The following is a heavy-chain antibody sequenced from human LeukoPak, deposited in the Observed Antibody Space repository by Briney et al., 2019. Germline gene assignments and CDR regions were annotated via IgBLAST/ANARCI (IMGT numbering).Heavy chain of an antibody. V-gene: IGHV1-2*06. D-gene: IGHD3-10*01. CDR1: GYTFTGYY. J-gene: IGHJ4*02. CDR2: INTNSGDS. CDR3: VTYYYGSGSYYGGDYFDY. Sequence: ASVKVSCKGSGYTFTGYYLYWVRQAPGQGIEWMGRINTNSGDSNYAQKFQGRVTITRDTTISTAYMELRRLRSDDTAVYYCVTYYYGSGSYYGGDYFDYWGQGTLVTVSS.